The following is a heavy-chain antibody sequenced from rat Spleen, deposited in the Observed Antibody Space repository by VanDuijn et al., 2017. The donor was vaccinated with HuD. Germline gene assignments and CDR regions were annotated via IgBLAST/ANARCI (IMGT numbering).Heavy chain of an antibody. Sequence: EVQLVESGGGLVQPGRSLTVSCVASGFTFSDYYMAWVRQAPTKGLDWVATISYDGSDTYYRDSVKGRFTISRDNAKSTLYLQMDSLRSEDTATYYCVRRDYGYPFDYWGQGVVVTVSS. CDR3: VRRDYGYPFDY. CDR2: ISYDGSDT. CDR1: GFTFSDYY. D-gene: IGHD1-7*01. V-gene: IGHV5-29*01. J-gene: IGHJ2*01.